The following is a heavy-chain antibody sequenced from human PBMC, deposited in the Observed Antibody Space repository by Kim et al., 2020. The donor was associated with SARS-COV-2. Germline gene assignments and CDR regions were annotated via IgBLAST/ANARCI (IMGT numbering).Heavy chain of an antibody. J-gene: IGHJ4*02. CDR3: ARQTGEYGGNSYFDY. V-gene: IGHV3-21*01. CDR1: GFTFSSYS. D-gene: IGHD2-21*02. Sequence: GGSLRLSCAASGFTFSSYSMNWVRQAPGKGLEWVSSISSSSSYIYYADSVKGRFTISRDNAKNSLYLQMNSLRAEDTAVYYCARQTGEYGGNSYFDYWGQGTLVTVSS. CDR2: ISSSSSYI.